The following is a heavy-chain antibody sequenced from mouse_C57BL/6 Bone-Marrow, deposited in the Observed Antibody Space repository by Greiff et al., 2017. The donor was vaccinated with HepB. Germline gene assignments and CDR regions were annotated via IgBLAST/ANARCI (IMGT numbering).Heavy chain of an antibody. V-gene: IGHV1-63*01. J-gene: IGHJ3*01. CDR3: ARGGRDYGRFAY. Sequence: VQLQQSGAELVRPGTSVKMSCKASGYTFTNYWIGWAKQRPGHGLEWIGDIYPGGGYTNYNEKFKGKATLTADKSSSTSYMQFSSLTSEDSASYYCARGGRDYGRFAYWGQGTLVTVSA. D-gene: IGHD2-4*01. CDR1: GYTFTNYW. CDR2: IYPGGGYT.